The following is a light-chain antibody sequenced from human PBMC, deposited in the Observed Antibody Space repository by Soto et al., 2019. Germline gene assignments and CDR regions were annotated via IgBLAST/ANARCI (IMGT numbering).Light chain of an antibody. V-gene: IGKV1-39*01. J-gene: IGKJ1*01. CDR1: QSISSY. CDR2: GAS. CDR3: QQSYSTPWT. Sequence: DIQMTQSPSSLSASVGDRVTITCRASQSISSYLNWYQQKPGKAPNLLIYGASSLQSVVPLRFSGRGSGTDFTLTISSLQPEDFATYYCQQSYSTPWTFGQGTKVEIK.